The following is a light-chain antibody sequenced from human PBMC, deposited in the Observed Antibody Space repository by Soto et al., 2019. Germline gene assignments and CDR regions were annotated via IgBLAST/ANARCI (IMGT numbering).Light chain of an antibody. J-gene: IGLJ1*01. V-gene: IGLV2-23*02. Sequence: QSALTQPASVSGSPGQSITISCTGTSSDVGRYNHVSWYQHHPGKAPKLIISEVSNRPSGVSNRFSGSKSGNTASLTISGLKVEDEADYYCCSSGGSPTYVFGTGTKLTVL. CDR2: EVS. CDR3: CSSGGSPTYV. CDR1: SSDVGRYNH.